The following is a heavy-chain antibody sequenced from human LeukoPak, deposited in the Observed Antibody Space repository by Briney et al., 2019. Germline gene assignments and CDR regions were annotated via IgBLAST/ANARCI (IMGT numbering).Heavy chain of an antibody. CDR3: ARDRYYDSSGYYSEYYFDY. V-gene: IGHV1-18*01. D-gene: IGHD3-22*01. CDR2: ISAYNGNT. Sequence: ASVKVSCKASGYTFTSYGISWVRQAPGQGLEWMGWISAYNGNTNYAQKLQGRVTMTTDTSTSTAYMELRSLRSDDTAVYYCARDRYYDSSGYYSEYYFDYRGQGTLVTVSS. CDR1: GYTFTSYG. J-gene: IGHJ4*02.